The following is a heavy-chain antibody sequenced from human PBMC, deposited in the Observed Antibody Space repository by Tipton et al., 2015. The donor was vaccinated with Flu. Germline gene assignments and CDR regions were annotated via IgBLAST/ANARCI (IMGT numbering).Heavy chain of an antibody. J-gene: IGHJ2*01. D-gene: IGHD4-11*01. Sequence: TLSLTCTVSGGSISSSSYYWSWIRQPAGKGLEWIGRMYTSGSTNYNPSLKSRVTISVDTSRNQFYLKLSSVMAADTAVYYCARIRWEMSTVITDWYFDLWGRGTLVTVSS. CDR2: MYTSGST. V-gene: IGHV4-61*02. CDR1: GGSISSSSYY. CDR3: ARIRWEMSTVITDWYFDL.